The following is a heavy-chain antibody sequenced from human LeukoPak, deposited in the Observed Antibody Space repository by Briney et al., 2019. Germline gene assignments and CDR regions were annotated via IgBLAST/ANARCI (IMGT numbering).Heavy chain of an antibody. CDR2: ISYDGGNK. D-gene: IGHD3-10*01. V-gene: IGHV3-30*04. Sequence: GGSLRLSCAASGFTFSTFPMHWVRQAPGKGLEWVAVISYDGGNKYYADSVKGRFTLSRDNSKNTLFLQMNSLRAEDTAVYYCARGGYGSGSYDYYFYGMDVWGQETTVTVSS. CDR3: ARGGYGSGSYDYYFYGMDV. J-gene: IGHJ6*02. CDR1: GFTFSTFP.